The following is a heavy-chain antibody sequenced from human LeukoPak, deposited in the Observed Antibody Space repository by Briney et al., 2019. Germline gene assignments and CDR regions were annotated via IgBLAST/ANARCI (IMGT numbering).Heavy chain of an antibody. CDR3: ARGTGGYTLF. J-gene: IGHJ4*02. V-gene: IGHV4-4*07. CDR2: IYTSRST. Sequence: SETLSLTCTVSGGSISSYYWSWIRQPAGKGLEWIGRIYTSRSTNYTPSLKSRVTMSLATSKNHFSLKLNSVTAADTAVYYCARGTGGYTLFWGQGTLVTVSS. D-gene: IGHD5-12*01. CDR1: GGSISSYY.